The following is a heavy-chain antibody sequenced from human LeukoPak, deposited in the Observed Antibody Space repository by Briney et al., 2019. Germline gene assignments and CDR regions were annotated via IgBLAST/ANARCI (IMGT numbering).Heavy chain of an antibody. CDR1: GFTFSSYS. CDR2: ISSSSSTI. Sequence: GGSLRLSCAASGFTFSSYSMNWVRQAPGKGLEWVSYISSSSSTIYYADSVKGRFTISRGNAKNSLYLQMNSLRAEDTAVYYCAREGRSSGSYEGFDYWGQGTLVTVSS. D-gene: IGHD1-26*01. V-gene: IGHV3-48*01. CDR3: AREGRSSGSYEGFDY. J-gene: IGHJ4*02.